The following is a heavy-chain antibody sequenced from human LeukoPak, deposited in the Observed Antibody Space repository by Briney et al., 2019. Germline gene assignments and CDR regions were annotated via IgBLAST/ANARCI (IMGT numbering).Heavy chain of an antibody. CDR1: GFTFSSYS. CDR2: ISSSSSTI. CDR3: ARDRAMVSGYYYVTRPTYYFDY. J-gene: IGHJ4*02. D-gene: IGHD3-22*01. Sequence: GGSLRLSCAASGFTFSSYSMNWVRQAPGKGLEWVSYISSSSSTIYYADSVEGRFTISRDNAKNSLYLQMNSLRAEDTAVYYCARDRAMVSGYYYVTRPTYYFDYWGQGTLVTVSS. V-gene: IGHV3-48*01.